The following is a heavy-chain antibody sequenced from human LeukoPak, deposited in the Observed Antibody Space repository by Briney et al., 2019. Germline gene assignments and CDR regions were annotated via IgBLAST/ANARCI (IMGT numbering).Heavy chain of an antibody. V-gene: IGHV1-8*01. CDR3: ARGGIAAVLPLNWFDP. D-gene: IGHD6-13*01. CDR2: MNPNSGNT. Sequence: ASVKVSCKASGYTFTSYDINWVRQATGQGLEWMGWMNPNSGNTGYAQKFQGRVTMTRDMSTSTVYMELSSLRSEDTAVYYCARGGIAAVLPLNWFDPWGQGTLVTVSS. J-gene: IGHJ5*02. CDR1: GYTFTSYD.